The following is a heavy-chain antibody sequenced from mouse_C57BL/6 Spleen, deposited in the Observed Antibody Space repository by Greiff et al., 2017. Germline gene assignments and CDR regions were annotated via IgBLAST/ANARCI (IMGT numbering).Heavy chain of an antibody. Sequence: QVQLQQPGAELVKPGASVKVSCKASGYTFTSYWMHWVKQRPGQGLEWIGRIHPSDSDTNYNQKFKGKATLTVDTSCSTAYMQLSSHTSGDCAVYYCAIGWYWDFSFAYGGQGTLVTVS. V-gene: IGHV1-74*01. CDR1: GYTFTSYW. D-gene: IGHD4-1*01. J-gene: IGHJ3*01. CDR2: IHPSDSDT. CDR3: AIGWYWDFSFAY.